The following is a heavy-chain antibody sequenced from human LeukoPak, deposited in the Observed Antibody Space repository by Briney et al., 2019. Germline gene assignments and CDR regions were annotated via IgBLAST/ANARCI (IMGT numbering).Heavy chain of an antibody. CDR2: ISAYNGNT. J-gene: IGHJ4*02. CDR3: ARDRDCDSSGYYLSYYFDY. CDR1: GYTFTTYG. D-gene: IGHD3-22*01. Sequence: EASVKVSCKASGYTFTTYGISWVRQAPGQGLEWMGWISAYNGNTNYAQKLQGRVTMTTDTSTSTAYMELRSLRSDDTAVYYCARDRDCDSSGYYLSYYFDYWGQGTLVTVSS. V-gene: IGHV1-18*01.